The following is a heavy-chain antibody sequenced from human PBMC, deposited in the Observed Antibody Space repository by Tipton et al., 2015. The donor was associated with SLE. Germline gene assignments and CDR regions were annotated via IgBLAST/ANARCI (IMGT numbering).Heavy chain of an antibody. CDR3: ARGATFRGGPRDVMVSAPGH. Sequence: TLSLTCTVSGDSVSSHYWTWIRQSPGKGLEWIGYIHYSGGTNYNPSLKSRVSISLDMSKNEFSLTLTSVTAADTAVYYCARGATFRGGPRDVMVSAPGHWGQGTLVTVSS. D-gene: IGHD2-8*01. J-gene: IGHJ4*02. CDR1: GDSVSSHY. CDR2: IHYSGGT. V-gene: IGHV4-59*02.